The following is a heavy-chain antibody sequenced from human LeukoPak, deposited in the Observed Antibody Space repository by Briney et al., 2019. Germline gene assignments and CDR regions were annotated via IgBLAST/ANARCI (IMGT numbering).Heavy chain of an antibody. CDR1: GFTVGSNY. CDR2: IYSGGST. V-gene: IGHV3-53*01. CDR3: ARGVSRYSSSSRDPNWFDP. Sequence: GGSLRLSCAASGFTVGSNYMSWVRRAPGKGLEWVSVIYSGGSTYYADSVKGRFTISRDNSKNTLYLPMNSLRAEDTAVYYCARGVSRYSSSSRDPNWFDPWGQGTLVTVSS. J-gene: IGHJ5*02. D-gene: IGHD6-6*01.